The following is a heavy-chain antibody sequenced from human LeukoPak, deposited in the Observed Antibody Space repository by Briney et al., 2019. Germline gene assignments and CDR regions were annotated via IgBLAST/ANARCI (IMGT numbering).Heavy chain of an antibody. CDR1: AFTFSTYG. J-gene: IGHJ4*02. CDR2: ISGSGGST. V-gene: IGHV3-23*01. Sequence: GGSLRLSCAASAFTFSTYGMHWVRQAPGKGLEWVSAISGSGGSTYYADSVKGRFTISRDNSKNTLYLQMNSLRAEDTAVYYCARAGGFGRDYWGQGTLVTVSS. CDR3: ARAGGFGRDY. D-gene: IGHD3-10*01.